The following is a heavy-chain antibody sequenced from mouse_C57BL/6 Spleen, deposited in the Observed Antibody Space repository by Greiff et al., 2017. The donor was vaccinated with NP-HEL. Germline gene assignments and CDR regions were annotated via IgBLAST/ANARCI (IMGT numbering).Heavy chain of an antibody. CDR2: IYPGDGDT. D-gene: IGHD1-1*01. CDR1: GYAFSSSW. Sequence: LVESGPELVKPGASVKISCKASGYAFSSSWMNWVKQRPGKGLEWIGRIYPGDGDTNYNGKFKGKATLTADKSSSTAYMQLSSLTSEDSAVYFCARRSDYYGSSYYAMDYWGQGTSVTVSS. CDR3: ARRSDYYGSSYYAMDY. J-gene: IGHJ4*01. V-gene: IGHV1-82*01.